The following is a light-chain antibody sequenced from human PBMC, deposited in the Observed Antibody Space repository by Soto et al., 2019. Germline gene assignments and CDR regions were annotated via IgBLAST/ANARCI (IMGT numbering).Light chain of an antibody. CDR3: QQYTNWHPFT. J-gene: IGKJ4*01. V-gene: IGKV3-15*01. CDR1: QNVGTR. Sequence: TQAPSTLSVSPGKGASLSCRRSQNVGTRLAWYQQKSGQAPRLLLYGASTRAAGVPARFSGSASGTKYTLTITSLKPADFALYYCQQYTNWHPFTFGQGTRVE. CDR2: GAS.